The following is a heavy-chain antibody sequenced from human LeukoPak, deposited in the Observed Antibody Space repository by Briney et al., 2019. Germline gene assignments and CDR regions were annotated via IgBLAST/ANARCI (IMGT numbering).Heavy chain of an antibody. V-gene: IGHV3-13*01. D-gene: IGHD4-17*01. Sequence: GGSLRLSCAASGFTFSSYSTNWVRQATGKGLEWVSAIGTAGDTYYPGSVKGRFTISRENAKNSLYLQMNSLRAGDTAVYYCARGRPTTVTSYAPFDIWGQGTMVTVSS. CDR2: IGTAGDT. J-gene: IGHJ3*02. CDR1: GFTFSSYS. CDR3: ARGRPTTVTSYAPFDI.